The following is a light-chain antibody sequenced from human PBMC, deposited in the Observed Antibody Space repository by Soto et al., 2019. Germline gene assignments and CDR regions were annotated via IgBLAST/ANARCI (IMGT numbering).Light chain of an antibody. Sequence: EIVMTQSPATLSVSPGERVTLSCKASRSVSVNLAWYQQKPGQAPRLLIYRTSTRATDVPDRFSGTGSGTDFTLTISGLQSEDFAVYFCQQYIRRPLSFGQGTRLEIK. CDR2: RTS. CDR1: RSVSVN. V-gene: IGKV3-15*01. CDR3: QQYIRRPLS. J-gene: IGKJ5*01.